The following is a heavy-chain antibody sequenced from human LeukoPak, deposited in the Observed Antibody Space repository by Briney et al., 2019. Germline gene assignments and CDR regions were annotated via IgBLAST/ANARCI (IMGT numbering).Heavy chain of an antibody. CDR3: ARDRAVYSDSRGYYPDAFDI. CDR1: GFTFSSYW. D-gene: IGHD3-22*01. Sequence: GGSLRLSCAVSGFTFSSYWMHWVRQAPGKGLVWVSCINSDGSSTTYADSVKGRFTISRDNAKNTLYLQMNSLRAEDTAMYYCARDRAVYSDSRGYYPDAFDIWGQGTMVTVSS. V-gene: IGHV3-74*03. J-gene: IGHJ3*02. CDR2: INSDGSST.